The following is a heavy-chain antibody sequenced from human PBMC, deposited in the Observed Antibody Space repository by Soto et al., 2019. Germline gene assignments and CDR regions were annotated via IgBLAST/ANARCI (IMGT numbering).Heavy chain of an antibody. V-gene: IGHV1-18*01. CDR2: ISAYNGNT. J-gene: IGHJ6*02. CDR3: ATTFRVHQAVLQGQLVTTTIYYYSGMDV. D-gene: IGHD6-6*01. Sequence: ASVKVSCKASGYTFTSYGISWVRQAPGQGLEWMGWISAYNGNTNYAQKLQGRVTMTTDTSTSTAYMELRSLRSDDTAVYYCATTFRVHQAVLQGQLVTTTIYYYSGMDVWGQGNTVTVSS. CDR1: GYTFTSYG.